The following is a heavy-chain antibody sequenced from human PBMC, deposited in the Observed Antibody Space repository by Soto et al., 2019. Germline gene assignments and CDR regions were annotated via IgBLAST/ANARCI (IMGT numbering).Heavy chain of an antibody. V-gene: IGHV3-21*01. Sequence: EVQLVESGGGLVKPGGSLRLSCAASGFTFSSYNMNWIRQAPGKGPEWVSSISSSVTYIYYADSVKGRFTISRDNVKDSLYMQMNSLRAEDTAVYYCASTPYYYDSSGTCANWGHGTLVHVS. CDR2: ISSSVTYI. CDR1: GFTFSSYN. D-gene: IGHD3-22*01. CDR3: ASTPYYYDSSGTCAN. J-gene: IGHJ4*01.